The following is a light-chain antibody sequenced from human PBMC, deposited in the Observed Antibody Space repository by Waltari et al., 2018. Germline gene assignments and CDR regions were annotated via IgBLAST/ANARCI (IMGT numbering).Light chain of an antibody. CDR1: QYVGSNF. J-gene: IGKJ4*01. V-gene: IGKV3-20*01. CDR2: DSS. CDR3: HQYGSSPHT. Sequence: DIVLTQSPGTLSLSPGERATLSCRASQYVGSNFLAWYQQKPGQGPRLLIYDSSNRATGIPDRFSGSGSGTDFTLTISGLEPEDFAVYHCHQYGSSPHTFGGGTKVEIE.